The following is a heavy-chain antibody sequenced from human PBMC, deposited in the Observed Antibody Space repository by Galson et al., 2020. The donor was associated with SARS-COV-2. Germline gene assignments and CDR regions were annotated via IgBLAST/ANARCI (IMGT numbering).Heavy chain of an antibody. Sequence: ESLKISCAASGFTFSSYAMSWVRQAPGKGLEWVSAISGSGGSTYYADSVKGRFTISRDNSKNTLYLQMNSLRAEDTAVYYCAKASLMVYAIDTDYWGQGTLVTVSS. D-gene: IGHD2-8*01. CDR3: AKASLMVYAIDTDY. CDR2: ISGSGGST. J-gene: IGHJ4*02. V-gene: IGHV3-23*01. CDR1: GFTFSSYA.